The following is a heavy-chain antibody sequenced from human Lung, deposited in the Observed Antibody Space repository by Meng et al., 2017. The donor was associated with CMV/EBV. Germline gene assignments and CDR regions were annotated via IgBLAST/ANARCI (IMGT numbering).Heavy chain of an antibody. Sequence: SETLSLXCTVSSGSISSSSYYWGWIRQPPGKGLEWIGSIYYSGSTYYNPSLKSRVTISVDTSKNQFSLKLSSVTAADTAVYYCARQGDGYCSSTSCYFGSFLEVHQYWYCDLWXHGTXVTVSS. CDR3: ARQGDGYCSSTSCYFGSFLEVHQYWYCDL. J-gene: IGHJ2*01. CDR2: IYYSGST. D-gene: IGHD2-2*03. CDR1: SGSISSSSYY. V-gene: IGHV4-39*01.